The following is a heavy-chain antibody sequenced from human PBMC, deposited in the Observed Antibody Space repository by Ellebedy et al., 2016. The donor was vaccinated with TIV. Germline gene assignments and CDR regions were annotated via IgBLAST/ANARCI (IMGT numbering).Heavy chain of an antibody. D-gene: IGHD5-18*01. CDR3: ARGELWSSNPYYFDF. CDR1: GFTFSTYT. Sequence: PGGSLRLSCAASGFTFSTYTMNWVRQAPGKGLEWVSSISSSGGYIYYADSVKGRFTISRDNAKYSLYLQMNSLRAEDTAVYYCARGELWSSNPYYFDFWGQGTLVTVSS. CDR2: ISSSGGYI. V-gene: IGHV3-21*01. J-gene: IGHJ4*02.